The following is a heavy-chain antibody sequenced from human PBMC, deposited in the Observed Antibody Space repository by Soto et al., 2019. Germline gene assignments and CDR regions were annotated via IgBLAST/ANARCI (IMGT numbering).Heavy chain of an antibody. CDR2: IIPMFGKA. CDR1: GGTFSSYA. J-gene: IGHJ6*02. Sequence: QVQLVQSGAEVKKPGSSVKVSCKASGGTFSSYAISWVRRAPGQGLEWMGGIIPMFGKANYAQKFQGRVTIIADESTSTAYMELSSLRYEDTAVYYCARDPRGRSQNTPYYYYGMDVWGQGTTVTVSS. D-gene: IGHD2-2*02. V-gene: IGHV1-69*01. CDR3: ARDPRGRSQNTPYYYYGMDV.